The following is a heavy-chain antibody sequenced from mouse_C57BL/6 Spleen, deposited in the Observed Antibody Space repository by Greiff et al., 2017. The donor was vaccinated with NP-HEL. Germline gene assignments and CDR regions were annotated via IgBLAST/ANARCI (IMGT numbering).Heavy chain of an antibody. V-gene: IGHV1-82*01. CDR2: IYPGDGDT. CDR3: ARSADWYCDV. Sequence: VQLQQSGPELVKPGASVKISCKASGYAFSSSWMNWVKQRPGKGLEWIGRIYPGDGDTNYNGKFKGKATLTADKSSSTAYMQLSSLTSEDSAVYFCARSADWYCDVWGTGTTVTVSS. CDR1: GYAFSSSW. J-gene: IGHJ1*03.